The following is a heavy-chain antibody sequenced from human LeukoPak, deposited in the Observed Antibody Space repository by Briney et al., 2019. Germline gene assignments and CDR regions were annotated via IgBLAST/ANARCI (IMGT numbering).Heavy chain of an antibody. V-gene: IGHV4-4*07. D-gene: IGHD6-13*01. Sequence: SETLSLTCTVSGGSISSYYWSWIRQPPGKGLEWIGRVFTSGIISGNTNYNPSVKSRVTMSVDSSKNQFSLKLRSVTAADTAAYYCARDLYSSRTNDAFVIWGQGTMVTVSS. CDR1: GGSISSYY. CDR2: VFTSGIISGNT. CDR3: ARDLYSSRTNDAFVI. J-gene: IGHJ3*02.